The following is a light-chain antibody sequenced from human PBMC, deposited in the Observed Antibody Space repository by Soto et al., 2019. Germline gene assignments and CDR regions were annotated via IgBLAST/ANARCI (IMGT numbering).Light chain of an antibody. J-gene: IGLJ1*01. CDR1: SSDVGGYNY. V-gene: IGLV2-11*01. CDR3: CSYAGSDTSD. CDR2: DVS. Sequence: QSALTQSRSVSGSPGQSVTISCTGTSSDVGGYNYVSWYQQHPGKAPKLMIYDVSKRPSGVPDRFSGSKSGNSASLTISGLQAEDEADYYCCSYAGSDTSDFGTGTKLTVL.